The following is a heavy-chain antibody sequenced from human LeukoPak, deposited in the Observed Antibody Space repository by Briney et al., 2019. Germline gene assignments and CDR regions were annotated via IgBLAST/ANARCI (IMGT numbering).Heavy chain of an antibody. CDR2: ISFDGSKK. D-gene: IGHD3-10*01. J-gene: IGHJ4*02. CDR1: GFSFSNYG. CDR3: AISLRSGFDY. V-gene: IGHV3-30*03. Sequence: GGSLRLSCAAAGFSFSNYGMHWVRQAPGKGLEWVAVISFDGSKKHYGDSMKGRFTVSRDNAKNTLYLQMNSLRAEDTAVYYCAISLRSGFDYWGQGTLVTVSS.